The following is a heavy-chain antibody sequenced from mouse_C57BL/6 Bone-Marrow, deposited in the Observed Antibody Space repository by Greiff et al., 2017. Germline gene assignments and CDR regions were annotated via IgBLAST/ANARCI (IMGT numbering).Heavy chain of an antibody. CDR2: IYPRSGNT. D-gene: IGHD1-1*01. Sequence: VQLQQSGAELARPGASVKLSCTASGYTFTSYGISWVKQRTGQGLEWIGEIYPRSGNTYYNEKFKGKATLTADKSSSTAYMELRSLTSEDSAVYFCAPLLLRSYFDYWGQGTTLTVSS. V-gene: IGHV1-81*01. CDR3: APLLLRSYFDY. J-gene: IGHJ2*01. CDR1: GYTFTSYG.